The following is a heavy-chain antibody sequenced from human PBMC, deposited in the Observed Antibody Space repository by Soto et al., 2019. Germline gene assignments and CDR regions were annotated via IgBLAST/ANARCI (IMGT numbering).Heavy chain of an antibody. Sequence: QVQLQQSGPGLVKPSQTLSLTCAISGDSVSSNTAAWNWIRQSPSRGLEWLGRTYYRSKWYDDYSESVKSRITINPDTSKNQCAMQLNSVTPEDTAVYYCARNSGWPPSGWFDPWGQGTLVTVSS. CDR2: TYYRSKWYD. CDR1: GDSVSSNTAA. V-gene: IGHV6-1*01. CDR3: ARNSGWPPSGWFDP. J-gene: IGHJ5*02. D-gene: IGHD6-19*01.